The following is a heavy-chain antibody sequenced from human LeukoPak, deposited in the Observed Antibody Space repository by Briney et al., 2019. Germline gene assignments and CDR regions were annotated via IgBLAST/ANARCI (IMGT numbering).Heavy chain of an antibody. D-gene: IGHD4-23*01. V-gene: IGHV4-38-2*02. J-gene: IGHJ3*02. CDR2: LYHSGST. CDR3: ATLTGGDDAFDI. CDR1: GYFIRNGHY. Sequence: SETLSLTCTVSGYFIRNGHYWAWIRQPPGKGLEWIGSLYHSGSTYYNPSLKSRVTMSVDTSKNQFSLKLSSVTAADTAVYYCATLTGGDDAFDIWGQGTMVTVSS.